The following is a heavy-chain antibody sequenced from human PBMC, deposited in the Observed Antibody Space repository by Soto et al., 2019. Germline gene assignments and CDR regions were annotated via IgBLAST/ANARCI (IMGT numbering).Heavy chain of an antibody. V-gene: IGHV3-74*01. D-gene: IGHD6-13*01. CDR1: GFTFSTYW. Sequence: PGGSLRLSCAASGFTFSTYWMHWVRQAPGKGLVWVSRSNSDGRSTDHADSVKGRFTISRDNAKYTLYLQMNSLRVEDTAVYYCARETSSWSLDYWGQGMLVTVSS. J-gene: IGHJ4*02. CDR3: ARETSSWSLDY. CDR2: SNSDGRST.